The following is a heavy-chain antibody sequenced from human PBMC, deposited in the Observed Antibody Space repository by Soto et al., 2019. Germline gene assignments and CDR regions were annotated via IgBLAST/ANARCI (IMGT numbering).Heavy chain of an antibody. J-gene: IGHJ4*02. CDR2: IYHSGST. CDR1: GVSISSSNW. D-gene: IGHD2-15*01. Sequence: SETLSLTCAVSGVSISSSNWWSWVRQPPGKGLEWIGEIYHSGSTNYNPSLKSRVTISVDKSKNQFSLKLSSVTAADTAVYYCARTLIGYCSGGSCYSGGVVDYWGQGTLVTVSS. V-gene: IGHV4-4*02. CDR3: ARTLIGYCSGGSCYSGGVVDY.